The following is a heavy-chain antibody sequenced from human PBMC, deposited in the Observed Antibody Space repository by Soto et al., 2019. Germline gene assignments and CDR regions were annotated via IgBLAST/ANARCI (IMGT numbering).Heavy chain of an antibody. CDR2: IYYSGST. J-gene: IGHJ5*02. Sequence: SETLSLTCTVSGGSISSSSYYWGWIRQPPGKGLEWIGSIYYSGSTYYNPPLKSRVTISVDTSKNQFSLKLSSVIAADTAVYYCARLSQRGYSGYENYNWFDPWGQGTLVTVSS. V-gene: IGHV4-39*01. CDR1: GGSISSSSYY. D-gene: IGHD5-12*01. CDR3: ARLSQRGYSGYENYNWFDP.